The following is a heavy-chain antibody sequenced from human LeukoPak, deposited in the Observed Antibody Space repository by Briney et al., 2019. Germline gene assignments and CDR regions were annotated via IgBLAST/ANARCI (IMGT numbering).Heavy chain of an antibody. D-gene: IGHD2-21*01. CDR3: AKEGHTAHAFDI. V-gene: IGHV3-30*18. CDR2: ISCDGSNK. J-gene: IGHJ3*02. CDR1: GFTFSSYG. Sequence: GGSLRLSCAASGFTFSSYGMHWVRQAPGKGLEWVAVISCDGSNKYYADSVKGRFTISRDNSKNTLYLQMNSLRAEDTAVYYCAKEGHTAHAFDIWGQGTMVTVSS.